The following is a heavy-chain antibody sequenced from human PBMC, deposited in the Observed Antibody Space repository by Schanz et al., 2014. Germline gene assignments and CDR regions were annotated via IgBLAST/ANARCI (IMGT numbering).Heavy chain of an antibody. V-gene: IGHV3-30*04. Sequence: QVQLVESGGGVVQPGRSLRLSCAASGFTFRGHAMHWVRQAPGKGLEKVAAISTDGTNTYYAASVRGRFTISRDNSMNTLSLQMNGLSAEDTAVYYCARDRWDWNNAFDIWGQGTMVTVSS. D-gene: IGHD1-1*01. CDR2: ISTDGTNT. J-gene: IGHJ3*02. CDR1: GFTFRGHA. CDR3: ARDRWDWNNAFDI.